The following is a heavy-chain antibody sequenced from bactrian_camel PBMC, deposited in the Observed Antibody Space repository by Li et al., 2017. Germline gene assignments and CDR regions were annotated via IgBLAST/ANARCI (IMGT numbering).Heavy chain of an antibody. J-gene: IGHJ4*01. Sequence: QLVESGGGSVQAGGSLRLSCVASPAAYSSFCMGWFREAPGKEREGVAALYRNGGTVYRDSVKGRFTISKDKDHVKNTLFLEMTNLKADDTAMYCCTADTVKASLATIAQFAAYEGHGTQVTVS. D-gene: IGHD4*01. CDR2: LYRNGGT. V-gene: IGHV3S53*01. CDR1: PAAYSSFC.